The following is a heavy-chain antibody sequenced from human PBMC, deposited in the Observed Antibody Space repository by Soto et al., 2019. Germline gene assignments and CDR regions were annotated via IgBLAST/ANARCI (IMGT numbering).Heavy chain of an antibody. CDR1: GFIFSNYV. J-gene: IGHJ4*02. Sequence: EVQLVDSGGGLVQPGGSLRLSCAASGFIFSNYVMSWVRQAPGKGLELVSSISDSGGTSYYADSVKVRFTISRDKSKNALYLQMNSLRAEDTAIYYWATRPRALLTFDYWGQGTLVTVSS. CDR3: ATRPRALLTFDY. CDR2: ISDSGGTS. D-gene: IGHD1-26*01. V-gene: IGHV3-23*04.